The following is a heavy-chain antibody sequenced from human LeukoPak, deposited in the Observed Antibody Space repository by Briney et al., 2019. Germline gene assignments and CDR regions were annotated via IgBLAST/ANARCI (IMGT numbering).Heavy chain of an antibody. CDR2: ITSDGGYT. Sequence: PGGSLRLSCAASGFTFSIFPMHWGRLAPGKGLEFVSSITSDGGYTFYANSVKGRFTISIDNSKNTLYLQMGSLRAEDMAVYYCARDKVGGWAFDIWGQGTMVTVSS. J-gene: IGHJ3*02. V-gene: IGHV3-64*01. D-gene: IGHD3-16*01. CDR1: GFTFSIFP. CDR3: ARDKVGGWAFDI.